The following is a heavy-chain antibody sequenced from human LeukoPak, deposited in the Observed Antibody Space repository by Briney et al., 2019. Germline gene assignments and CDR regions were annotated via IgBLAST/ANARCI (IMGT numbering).Heavy chain of an antibody. CDR1: GGSFSGYY. Sequence: SETLSLTCAVYGGSFSGYYWSWIRQPPGKGLEWIGEINHSGSTNYNPSLKSRVTISVDTSKNQFSLKLSSVTAADTAVYYCARGEYSSTSCSKNYYYGMDVWGQGTTVTVSS. CDR3: ARGEYSSTSCSKNYYYGMDV. CDR2: INHSGST. V-gene: IGHV4-34*01. J-gene: IGHJ6*02. D-gene: IGHD2-2*01.